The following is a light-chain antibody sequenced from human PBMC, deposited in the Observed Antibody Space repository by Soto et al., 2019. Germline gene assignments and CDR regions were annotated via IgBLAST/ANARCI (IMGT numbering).Light chain of an antibody. CDR2: GAS. CDR1: ESVSAN. CDR3: QQYNSWPRT. V-gene: IGKV3-15*01. J-gene: IGKJ1*01. Sequence: EIVMTQSPVTLSVSPGDRATLSCRASESVSANLAWYQQKPGQAPSLLIIGASTRATGVPARFRGSGSGTEFTLTISSLQSEDFAVYYCQQYNSWPRTFGQETKVEIK.